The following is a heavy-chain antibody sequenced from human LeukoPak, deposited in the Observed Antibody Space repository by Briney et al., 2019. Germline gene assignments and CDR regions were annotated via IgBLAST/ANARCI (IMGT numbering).Heavy chain of an antibody. CDR3: AKVVGYDILTGYSPDY. CDR2: ISGSGGST. CDR1: RFTFSSYG. Sequence: GGSLRLSCAASRFTFSSYGMSWVRQAPGKGLEWVSAISGSGGSTYYADSVKGRFTISRDNSKNTLYLQMNSLRAEDTAVYYCAKVVGYDILTGYSPDYWGQGTLVTVSS. J-gene: IGHJ4*02. D-gene: IGHD3-9*01. V-gene: IGHV3-23*01.